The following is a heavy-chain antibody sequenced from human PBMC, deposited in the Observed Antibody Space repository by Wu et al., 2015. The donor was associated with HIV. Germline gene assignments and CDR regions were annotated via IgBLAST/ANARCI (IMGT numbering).Heavy chain of an antibody. CDR1: GGTFSSYA. J-gene: IGHJ6*02. V-gene: IGHV1-69*13. CDR3: ARVRYTGAVAGPTYGMDV. Sequence: QVQLVQSGAEVKKPGSSVKVSCKASGGTFSSYAITWVRQAPGQGLEWMGRIIPIFGTANYAHKFQGRVTITADESTNTAYMELSSLRSEDTAVYYCARVRYTGAVAGPTYGMDVWGQGTTVTVSS. D-gene: IGHD6-19*01. CDR2: IIPIFGTA.